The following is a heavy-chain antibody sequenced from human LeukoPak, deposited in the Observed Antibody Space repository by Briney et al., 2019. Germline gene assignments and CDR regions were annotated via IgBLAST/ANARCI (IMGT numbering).Heavy chain of an antibody. CDR2: ISAYNGNT. V-gene: IGHV1-18*01. CDR1: GGTFSSYA. D-gene: IGHD1-26*01. CDR3: ARVEVGATSGAFDI. Sequence: ASVKVSCKASGGTFSSYALSWVRQAPGQGLEWMGWISAYNGNTNYAQKLQGRVTMTTDTSTSTAYMELRSLRSDDTAVYYCARVEVGATSGAFDIWGQGTMVTVSS. J-gene: IGHJ3*02.